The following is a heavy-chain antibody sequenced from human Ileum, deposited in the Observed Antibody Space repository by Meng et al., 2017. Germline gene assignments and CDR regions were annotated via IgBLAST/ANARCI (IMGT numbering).Heavy chain of an antibody. V-gene: IGHV4-4*02. CDR3: ARVRCASVSCYGDSYFDY. CDR1: GGTISISNW. CDR2: IYHTGGT. J-gene: IGHJ4*02. D-gene: IGHD2-15*01. Sequence: QGQLQESGPGLVKPSGTLPLTCAVSGGTISISNWWTWVRQPPGKGLEWIGEIYHTGGTNYNPSLKRRVTISVDKSKNQFSLEVTSVTAADTAVYYCARVRCASVSCYGDSYFDYWGQGILVTVSS.